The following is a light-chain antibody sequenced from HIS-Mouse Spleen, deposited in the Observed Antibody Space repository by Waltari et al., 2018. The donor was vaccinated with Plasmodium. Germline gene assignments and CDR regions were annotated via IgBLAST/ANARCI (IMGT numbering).Light chain of an antibody. Sequence: EIVMTQSPATLSVSPGERATLSCRAIQSVSSNLAGSQQKPGQAPRLLIYGESTRATGITARFSGSGSGTEFTLTISSLQSEDFAVYYCQQYNNWPPITFGQGTRLEIK. J-gene: IGKJ5*01. V-gene: IGKV3-15*01. CDR3: QQYNNWPPIT. CDR1: QSVSSN. CDR2: GES.